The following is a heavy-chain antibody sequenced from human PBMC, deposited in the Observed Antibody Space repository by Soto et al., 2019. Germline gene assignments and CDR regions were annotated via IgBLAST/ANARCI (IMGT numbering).Heavy chain of an antibody. CDR1: GYTFSNFD. Sequence: QVQLVQSGAEVKRPGASVKVSCKASGYTFSNFDINWIRQATGQGLEWMGWMSPNSDATGYAQKFQDRVTMTRDTSISTVYMELSSLTSDDTDVYYCARGITAGVDYWGQGTLVTVSS. CDR2: MSPNSDAT. CDR3: ARGITAGVDY. D-gene: IGHD6-19*01. V-gene: IGHV1-8*01. J-gene: IGHJ4*02.